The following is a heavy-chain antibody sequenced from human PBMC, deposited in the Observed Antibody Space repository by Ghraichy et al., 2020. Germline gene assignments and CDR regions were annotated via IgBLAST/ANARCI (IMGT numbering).Heavy chain of an antibody. J-gene: IGHJ4*02. V-gene: IGHV3-23*01. CDR1: GFTFSSYA. Sequence: LSLTCAASGFTFSSYAMSWVRQAPGKGLEWVSAISGSGGSTYYADSVKGRFTISRDNSKNTLYLQMNSLRAEDTAVYYCAKDPGDYYGSGSYLGSFDYWGQGTLVTVSS. CDR2: ISGSGGST. D-gene: IGHD3-10*01. CDR3: AKDPGDYYGSGSYLGSFDY.